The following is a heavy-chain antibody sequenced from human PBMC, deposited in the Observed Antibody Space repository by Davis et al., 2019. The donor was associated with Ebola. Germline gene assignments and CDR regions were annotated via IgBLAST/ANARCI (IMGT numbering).Heavy chain of an antibody. Sequence: SQTLSLTCAVYGGSFSGYYWSWIRQPPGKGLEWIGEINHSGSTNYNPSLKSRVTISVDPSKNQFSLKLSSVTAADTAVYYCARGRTGYSSSWRYYYYGMDVWGQGTTVTVSS. CDR3: ARGRTGYSSSWRYYYYGMDV. CDR2: INHSGST. V-gene: IGHV4-34*01. CDR1: GGSFSGYY. D-gene: IGHD6-13*01. J-gene: IGHJ6*02.